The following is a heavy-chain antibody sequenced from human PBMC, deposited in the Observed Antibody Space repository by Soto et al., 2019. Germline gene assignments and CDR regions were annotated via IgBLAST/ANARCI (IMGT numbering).Heavy chain of an antibody. CDR3: ARLEYSSSDYYYYGMDV. CDR1: GYSFTSYW. CDR2: IDPSDSYT. D-gene: IGHD6-6*01. Sequence: GESLKISCNGSGYSFTSYWISWVRQMPGKGLEWMGRIDPSDSYTNYSPSFQSHVTISADKSISTAYLQWSSLKASDTAMYYCARLEYSSSDYYYYGMDVWGQGTTVTVSS. V-gene: IGHV5-10-1*01. J-gene: IGHJ6*02.